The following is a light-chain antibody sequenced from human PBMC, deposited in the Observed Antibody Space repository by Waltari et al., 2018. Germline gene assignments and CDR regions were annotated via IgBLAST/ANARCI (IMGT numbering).Light chain of an antibody. Sequence: DVVMTQSPLSLPVTLGQPASISCTSSQCLVNKDGKTYLNWFNQGPGQSPRRLIYKVSNLDSGVPDRFSGSGSGTDFTLTISRVEAEDVGVYYCMQATQRPLTFGQGTRVEIK. CDR1: QCLVNKDGKTY. J-gene: IGKJ1*01. CDR2: KVS. CDR3: MQATQRPLT. V-gene: IGKV2-30*01.